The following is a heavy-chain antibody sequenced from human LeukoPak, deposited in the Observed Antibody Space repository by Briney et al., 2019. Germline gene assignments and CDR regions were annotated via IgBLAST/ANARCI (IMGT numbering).Heavy chain of an antibody. CDR3: ARDGGSSGTGAYYMDV. CDR1: GFTFSNYW. CDR2: ISSGSNYM. V-gene: IGHV3-21*01. Sequence: PGGSLRLSCVASGFTFSNYWMSWVRQAPGKGLEWVSSISSGSNYMYYADSLKGRFTISRDNAKNSLYLQMNSLRADDTAVYYCARDGGSSGTGAYYMDVWGKGTTVTVSS. D-gene: IGHD2-15*01. J-gene: IGHJ6*03.